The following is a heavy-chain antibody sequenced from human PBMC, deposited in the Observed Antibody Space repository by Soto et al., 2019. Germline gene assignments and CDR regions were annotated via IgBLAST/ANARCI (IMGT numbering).Heavy chain of an antibody. CDR2: ISGSGGST. Sequence: PGGSLRLSCAASGFTFSSYAMSWVRQAPGKGLEWVSAISGSGGSTYYADSVKGRFTISRDNSKNTLYLQMNSLRAEDTAVYYCAKKTSSGWYLSYFDYWGQGTLVTVSS. V-gene: IGHV3-23*01. CDR1: GFTFSSYA. CDR3: AKKTSSGWYLSYFDY. D-gene: IGHD6-19*01. J-gene: IGHJ4*02.